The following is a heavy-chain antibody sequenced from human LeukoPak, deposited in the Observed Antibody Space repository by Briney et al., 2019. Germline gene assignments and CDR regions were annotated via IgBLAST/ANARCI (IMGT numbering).Heavy chain of an antibody. V-gene: IGHV3-74*01. CDR3: ARVGSSSVYYYYYYMDV. CDR1: GFTFSSYW. J-gene: IGHJ6*03. Sequence: GGSLRLSCAASGFTFSSYWIHWVRQAPGKGLVWVSRINRDGSSTDYADYVKGRFTISRDNAKNALYLQMNSLRVEDTAVYYCARVGSSSVYYYYYYMDVWGKGTTVTVSS. CDR2: INRDGSST. D-gene: IGHD6-13*01.